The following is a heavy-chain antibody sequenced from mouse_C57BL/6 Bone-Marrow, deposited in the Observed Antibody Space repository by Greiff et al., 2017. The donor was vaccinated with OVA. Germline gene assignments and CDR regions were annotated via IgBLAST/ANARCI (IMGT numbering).Heavy chain of an antibody. Sequence: EVKLVESGGGLVKPGGSLKLSCAASGFTFSSYAMSWVRQTPEKRREWVATISDGGSYTYYPDNVKGRFTISRDNAKNNLYLQMSHLKSEDTAMYYCAREGGLGRAMDYWGQGTSVTVSS. CDR2: ISDGGSYT. CDR3: AREGGLGRAMDY. CDR1: GFTFSSYA. V-gene: IGHV5-4*01. J-gene: IGHJ4*01. D-gene: IGHD4-1*01.